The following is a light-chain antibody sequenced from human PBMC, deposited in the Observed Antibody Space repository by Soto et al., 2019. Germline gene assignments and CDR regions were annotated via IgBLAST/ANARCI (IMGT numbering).Light chain of an antibody. Sequence: DIVMTQSPDSLAVSLGEGATINCKSSQSVLYSSNNKTYLAWYQQKPGQPPKLLIYWASTRESGVPDRFSGSGSGTDFTLTISSLQAEDVAFYYCQQYYSTPFTFGPGTKVDIK. V-gene: IGKV4-1*01. CDR2: WAS. CDR3: QQYYSTPFT. J-gene: IGKJ3*01. CDR1: QSVLYSSNNKTY.